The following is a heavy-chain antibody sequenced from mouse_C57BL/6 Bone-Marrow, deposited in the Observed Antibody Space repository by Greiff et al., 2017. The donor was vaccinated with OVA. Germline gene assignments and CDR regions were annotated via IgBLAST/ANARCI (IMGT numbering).Heavy chain of an antibody. Sequence: QVQLQQPGTELVKPGASVKLSCKASGYTFTSYWMHWVKQRPGQGLEWIGNINPSNGGTNYNEKFKSKATLTVDKSSSTAYRQLSSQTSEDSAVDYGARRAVRRPYYYAMDYGGQGTSGTGSA. D-gene: IGHD2-14*01. J-gene: IGHJ4*01. CDR3: ARRAVRRPYYYAMDY. CDR1: GYTFTSYW. CDR2: INPSNGGT. V-gene: IGHV1-53*01.